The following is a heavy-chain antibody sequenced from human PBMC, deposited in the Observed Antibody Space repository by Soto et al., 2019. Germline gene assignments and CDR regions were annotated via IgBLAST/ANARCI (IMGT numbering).Heavy chain of an antibody. D-gene: IGHD3-3*01. V-gene: IGHV4-39*01. CDR1: GGSISSSSYY. Sequence: SETLSLPCTVSGGSISSSSYYWGWIRQPPGKGLEWIGSIYYSGSTYYNPSLKSRVTISVDTSKNQFSLKLSSVTAADTAVYYCAGGHNYDFWSGYYHPDFVVLYYWGQGTLVTVSS. CDR3: AGGHNYDFWSGYYHPDFVVLYY. J-gene: IGHJ4*02. CDR2: IYYSGST.